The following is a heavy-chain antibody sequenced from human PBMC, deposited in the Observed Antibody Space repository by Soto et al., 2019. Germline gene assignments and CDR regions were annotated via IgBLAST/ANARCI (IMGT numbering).Heavy chain of an antibody. CDR3: ARDFFDSSDYTTNCLAP. Sequence: SETLSLTCTVSGGSISSGGYYWSWIRQHPGKGLEWIGYIYYSGSTYYNLSLKSRVTISVDTSKNQFSLKLSSVTAADTAVYYCARDFFDSSDYTTNCLAPWGQGTLVTVSS. CDR2: IYYSGST. J-gene: IGHJ5*02. V-gene: IGHV4-31*03. CDR1: GGSISSGGYY. D-gene: IGHD3-22*01.